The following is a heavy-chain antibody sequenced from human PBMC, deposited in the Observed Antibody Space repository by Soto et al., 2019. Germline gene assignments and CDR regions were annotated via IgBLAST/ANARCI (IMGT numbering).Heavy chain of an antibody. CDR3: AKDAVDVPAADQFDY. J-gene: IGHJ4*02. D-gene: IGHD2-2*01. Sequence: GGSLRLSCASSGFTFISYGMHWVRQAPGKGLEWVAVISYDGSNKYYADSVKGRFTISRDNSKNTLYLQMNSLRAEDTAVYYCAKDAVDVPAADQFDYWGQGTLVTVSS. V-gene: IGHV3-30*18. CDR2: ISYDGSNK. CDR1: GFTFISYG.